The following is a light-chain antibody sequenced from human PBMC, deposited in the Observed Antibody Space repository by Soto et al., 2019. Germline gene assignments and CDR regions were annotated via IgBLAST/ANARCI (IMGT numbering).Light chain of an antibody. CDR1: QRIDNY. J-gene: IGKJ2*01. Sequence: DIQMTQSPSSLSASVGDRVTITCRASQRIDNYLNWYQQKPGKAPNLVIYAVTTLQGGVPSRFSGSASGTDFTLTISSLQPEDFATYYCQQNYDTPTTFGQGTKLEI. CDR2: AVT. V-gene: IGKV1-39*01. CDR3: QQNYDTPTT.